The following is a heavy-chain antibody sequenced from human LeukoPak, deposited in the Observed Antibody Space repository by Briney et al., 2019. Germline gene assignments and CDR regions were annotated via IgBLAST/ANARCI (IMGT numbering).Heavy chain of an antibody. Sequence: PGGSLRLSCAASGFTFSSYSMNWVRQAPGKGLEWVSDISSSSSTIYYADSVKGRFTISRDNAKNSLYLEMNSLRAEDTAVYYCARAGCGWVLTPCDAFDIWGQGTMVTVSS. D-gene: IGHD2-15*01. CDR2: ISSSSSTI. V-gene: IGHV3-48*01. CDR1: GFTFSSYS. J-gene: IGHJ3*02. CDR3: ARAGCGWVLTPCDAFDI.